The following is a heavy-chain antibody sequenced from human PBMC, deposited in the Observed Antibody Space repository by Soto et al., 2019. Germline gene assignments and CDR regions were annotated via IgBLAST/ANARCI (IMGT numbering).Heavy chain of an antibody. Sequence: GSLRLSSAASGFTFSAYSMNWVRQAPGKGLEWVSYITASSATIYYADSVKGRFTISRDNAKNSLHLQMNSLRDEDTAVYYCARDNGMAGSFDPWGQGTLVTVSS. CDR3: ARDNGMAGSFDP. CDR2: ITASSATI. V-gene: IGHV3-48*02. CDR1: GFTFSAYS. J-gene: IGHJ5*02. D-gene: IGHD2-8*01.